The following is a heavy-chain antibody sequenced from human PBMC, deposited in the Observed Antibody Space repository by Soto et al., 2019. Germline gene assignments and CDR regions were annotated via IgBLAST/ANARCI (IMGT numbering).Heavy chain of an antibody. CDR2: IIPIFGTA. V-gene: IGHV1-69*06. CDR1: GGTFSSYA. J-gene: IGHJ4*02. Sequence: QVQLVQSGAEVKKPGSSVKVSCKASGGTFSSYAISWVRQAPGQGLEWMGGIIPIFGTANYAQKFQGRVTITADKSTSTVYRGRSSLRSEDTAVYSCAGEGGWELQGGGFDYWGQGTLVTVSS. CDR3: AGEGGWELQGGGFDY. D-gene: IGHD1-26*01.